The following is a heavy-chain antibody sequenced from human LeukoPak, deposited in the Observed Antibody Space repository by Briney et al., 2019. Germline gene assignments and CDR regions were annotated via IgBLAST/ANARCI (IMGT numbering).Heavy chain of an antibody. Sequence: SETLSLTCAVYGGSFSGYYWSWIRQPPGKGLEWIGEINHSGSTNYNPSLKSRVTISVDTSKNQLSLKLSSVTAADTAVYYCAENDFWSGYSGYWGQGTLVTVSS. J-gene: IGHJ4*02. V-gene: IGHV4-34*01. CDR1: GGSFSGYY. D-gene: IGHD3-3*01. CDR3: AENDFWSGYSGY. CDR2: INHSGST.